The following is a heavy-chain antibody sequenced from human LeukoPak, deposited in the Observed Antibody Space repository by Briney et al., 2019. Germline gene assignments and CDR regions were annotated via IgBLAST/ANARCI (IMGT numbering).Heavy chain of an antibody. J-gene: IGHJ4*02. CDR2: IYYSGST. V-gene: IGHV4-39*07. D-gene: IGHD6-13*01. CDR1: GGSISSSSYY. CDR3: ARGLQQLGYDY. Sequence: SETLSLTCTVSGGSISSSSYYWGWIRQPPGKGLEWIGSIYYSGSTYYNPSLKSRVTISVDKSKNQFSLKLSSVTAADTAVYYCARGLQQLGYDYWGQGTLVTVSS.